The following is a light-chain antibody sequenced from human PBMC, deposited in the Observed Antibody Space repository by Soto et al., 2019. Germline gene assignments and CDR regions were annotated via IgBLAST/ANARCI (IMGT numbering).Light chain of an antibody. J-gene: IGLJ3*02. CDR2: FNN. CDR1: SSNIGNNP. Sequence: QAVVTQPPSASGTPGQRVTISCSGSSSNIGNNPVNWYQQLPGTAPKALIYFNNQRPSGVPDRFSGSKSGTSASLAISGLQSEDEADYYCATWDDSLNGLVFGGGTKVTVL. CDR3: ATWDDSLNGLV. V-gene: IGLV1-44*01.